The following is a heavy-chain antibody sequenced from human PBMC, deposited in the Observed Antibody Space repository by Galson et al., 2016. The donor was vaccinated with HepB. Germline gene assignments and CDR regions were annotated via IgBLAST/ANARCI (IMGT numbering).Heavy chain of an antibody. CDR2: TFYRSNWQN. CDR3: ARRRTNSDAFDI. V-gene: IGHV6-1*01. Sequence: CAISGDSVSSNSAGWNWIRQSPSRGLEWLGRTFYRSNWQNDYAESVKSRITINPDTFKNQFSLQLNSVTPEDTAVYYCARRRTNSDAFDIWGQGTMVTASS. J-gene: IGHJ3*02. D-gene: IGHD2-2*01. CDR1: GDSVSSNSAG.